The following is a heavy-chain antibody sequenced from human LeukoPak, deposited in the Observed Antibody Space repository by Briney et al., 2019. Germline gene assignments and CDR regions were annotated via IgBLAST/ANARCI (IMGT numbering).Heavy chain of an antibody. CDR3: ARRYSYGDLYYFDY. CDR2: IYYSGST. V-gene: IGHV4-59*08. Sequence: NPSETLSLTCTVSGGSISSYYWSWIRQPPGKGLGWIGYIYYSGSTNYNPSLKSRVTISVDTSKNQFSLKLSSVTAADTAVYYCARRYSYGDLYYFDYWGQGTLVTVSS. D-gene: IGHD5-18*01. J-gene: IGHJ4*02. CDR1: GGSISSYY.